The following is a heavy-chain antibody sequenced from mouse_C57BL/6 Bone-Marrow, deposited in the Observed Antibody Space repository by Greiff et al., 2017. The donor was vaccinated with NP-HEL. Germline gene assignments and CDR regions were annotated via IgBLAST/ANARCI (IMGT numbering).Heavy chain of an antibody. J-gene: IGHJ4*01. CDR1: GFTFSNYW. CDR2: IRLKSDNYAT. V-gene: IGHV6-3*01. CDR3: TGIYYGYDEDAMDY. D-gene: IGHD2-2*01. Sequence: EVKLMESGGGLVQPGGSMKLSCVASGFTFSNYWMNWVRQSPEKGLEWVAQIRLKSDNYATHYAESVKGRFTISRDDSKSSVYLQMNNLRAEDTGIYYCTGIYYGYDEDAMDYWGQGTSVTVSS.